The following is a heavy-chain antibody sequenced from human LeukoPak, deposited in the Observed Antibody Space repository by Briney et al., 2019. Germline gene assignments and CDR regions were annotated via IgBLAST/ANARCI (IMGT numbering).Heavy chain of an antibody. V-gene: IGHV1-2*02. CDR2: INPNSGGT. CDR3: ARDRGAYCGGDCYSDFDY. J-gene: IGHJ4*02. CDR1: GYTFTGYY. Sequence: EASVKVSCKASGYTFTGYYMHWVRQAPGQGLEWMGWINPNSGGTNYAQKFQGRVTMTRDTSISTAYMELSRLRSDDTAVYYCARDRGAYCGGDCYSDFDYWGQGTLVTVSS. D-gene: IGHD2-21*02.